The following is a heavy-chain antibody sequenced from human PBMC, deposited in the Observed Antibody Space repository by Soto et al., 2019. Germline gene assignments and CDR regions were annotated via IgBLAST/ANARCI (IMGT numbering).Heavy chain of an antibody. CDR2: MNPNSGNT. V-gene: IGHV1-8*01. D-gene: IGHD3-22*01. J-gene: IGHJ4*02. Sequence: QVQLVQSGAEVKKPGASVKVSYKASGYTFTSYDINWVRQATGQGLEWMGWMNPNSGNTGYAQKFQGRVTMTRNASISTAYMELSSLRSEDTAVYYSARADYYDRSGYLLPCGYWGQGTLVTVSS. CDR3: ARADYYDRSGYLLPCGY. CDR1: GYTFTSYD.